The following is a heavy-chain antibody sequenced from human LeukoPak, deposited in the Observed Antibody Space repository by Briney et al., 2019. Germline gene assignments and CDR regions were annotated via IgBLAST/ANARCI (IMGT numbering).Heavy chain of an antibody. Sequence: SETLSLTCTVSGYSISSGYYWGWIRQPPGKGLEWIGSIYHSGSTYYNPSLKSRVTISVDTSKNQFSLKLSSVTAADTAVYYCARSDGIVGEEAWFDPWGQGTLVTVSS. CDR3: ARSDGIVGEEAWFDP. D-gene: IGHD1-26*01. CDR1: GYSISSGYY. CDR2: IYHSGST. J-gene: IGHJ5*02. V-gene: IGHV4-38-2*02.